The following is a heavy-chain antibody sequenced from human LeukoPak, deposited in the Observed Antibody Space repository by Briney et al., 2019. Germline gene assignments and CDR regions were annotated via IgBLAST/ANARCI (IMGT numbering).Heavy chain of an antibody. D-gene: IGHD3-3*01. V-gene: IGHV1-46*01. CDR3: ARDLEYPTYYDFWSGYHHFDY. CDR2: INPSGGST. Sequence: GASVKVSCKASGYTFTSYYMHWVRQAPGQGLEWMGIINPSGGSTSYAQKFQGRVTMTRDTSTSTVYMELSSLRSEDTAVYYCARDLEYPTYYDFWSGYHHFDYWGQGTLVTVSS. J-gene: IGHJ4*02. CDR1: GYTFTSYY.